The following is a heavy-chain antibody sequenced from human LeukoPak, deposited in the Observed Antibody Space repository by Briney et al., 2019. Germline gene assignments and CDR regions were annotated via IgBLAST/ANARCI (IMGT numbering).Heavy chain of an antibody. D-gene: IGHD3-22*01. CDR2: IYSGGST. CDR1: GFTVSSNY. Sequence: GGSLRLSCAASGFTVSSNYMSWVRQAPGKGLEWVSVIYSGGSTYYADSVKGRFTISRDNSKNTLYLQMNSLRAEDTAVYCCARDGDYYDSSGYPMDYWGQGTLVTVSS. J-gene: IGHJ4*02. CDR3: ARDGDYYDSSGYPMDY. V-gene: IGHV3-53*01.